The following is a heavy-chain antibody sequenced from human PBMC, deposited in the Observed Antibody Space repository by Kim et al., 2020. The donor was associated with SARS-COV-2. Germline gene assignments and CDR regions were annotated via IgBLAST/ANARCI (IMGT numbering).Heavy chain of an antibody. Sequence: GGSLRLSCAASGFTFSNYWMSWVRQAPGKGLEWVAYIKQDGSEKYNVDSVKGRFTISRDNAKDSLFLHMNSLRAEDTAVYYCAKAPFDYIWGSYRGFDYWGQGTLVTVSS. CDR1: GFTFSNYW. CDR3: AKAPFDYIWGSYRGFDY. J-gene: IGHJ4*02. D-gene: IGHD3-16*02. CDR2: IKQDGSEK. V-gene: IGHV3-7*01.